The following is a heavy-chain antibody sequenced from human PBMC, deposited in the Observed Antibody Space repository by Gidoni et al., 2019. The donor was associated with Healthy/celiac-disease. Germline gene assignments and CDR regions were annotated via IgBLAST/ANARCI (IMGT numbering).Heavy chain of an antibody. CDR2: IYYSGST. D-gene: IGHD6-13*01. J-gene: IGHJ5*02. V-gene: IGHV4-39*01. CDR3: ARRAQLAPDAVYWFDP. CDR1: GGSISSSSYY. Sequence: QLQLQESGPGLVKPSETLSLTCTVSGGSISSSSYYWGWIRQPPGKGLEWIGSIYYSGSTYYNPSLKSRVTISVDTSKNQFSLKLSSVTAADTAVYYCARRAQLAPDAVYWFDPWGQGTLVTVSS.